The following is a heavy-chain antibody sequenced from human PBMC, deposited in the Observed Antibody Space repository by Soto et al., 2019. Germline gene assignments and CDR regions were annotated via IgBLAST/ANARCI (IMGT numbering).Heavy chain of an antibody. V-gene: IGHV1-69*13. Sequence: GASVKVSWKACGGTFGSYASSWVRQAPGQGLEWMGGIIPIFGTANYAQKFQGRVTITADESTSTAYMELSSLRSEDTAVYYCARGGSIQLWTYYYYGMDVWGQGTTVTVSS. CDR2: IIPIFGTA. J-gene: IGHJ6*02. D-gene: IGHD5-18*01. CDR3: ARGGSIQLWTYYYYGMDV. CDR1: GGTFGSYA.